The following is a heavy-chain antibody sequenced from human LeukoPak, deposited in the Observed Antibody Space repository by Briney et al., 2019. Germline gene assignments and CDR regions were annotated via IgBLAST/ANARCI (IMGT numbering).Heavy chain of an antibody. J-gene: IGHJ4*02. CDR1: GFTFNTYG. CDR3: ARSRVETSWSPNQD. V-gene: IGHV3-69-1*01. CDR2: VGGGNDI. Sequence: GGSLRLSCAASGFTFNTYGMSWVRQAPGKGLEWVSSVGGGNDIYYADSVKGRFTGSRDNAKNSLYLQMNSLRAEDTAVYYCARSRVETSWSPNQDWGQGTLVTVSS. D-gene: IGHD3-3*01.